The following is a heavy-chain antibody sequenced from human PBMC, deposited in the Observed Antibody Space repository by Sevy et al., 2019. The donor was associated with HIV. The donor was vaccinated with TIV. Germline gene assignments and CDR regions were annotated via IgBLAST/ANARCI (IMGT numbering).Heavy chain of an antibody. V-gene: IGHV3-53*01. CDR2: IYSGGST. D-gene: IGHD2-15*01. CDR1: GFTVNTNY. CDR3: ARFSGGSKGTAFDY. Sequence: GGSLRLSCTASGFTVNTNYMSWVRQAPEKGLEWVSVIYSGGSTYYEDSVKGRFTISRDNSKNTVYLQMNSLRAEDTAVYYCARFSGGSKGTAFDYWGQGTLVTVSS. J-gene: IGHJ4*02.